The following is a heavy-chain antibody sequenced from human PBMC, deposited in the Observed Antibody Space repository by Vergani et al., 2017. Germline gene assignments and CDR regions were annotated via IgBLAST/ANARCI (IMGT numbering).Heavy chain of an antibody. CDR1: GGSISSYY. V-gene: IGHV4-59*01. D-gene: IGHD2-15*01. Sequence: QVQLQESGPGLVKPSETLSLTCTVSGGSISSYYWSWIRQPPGKALEWIGYIYYSGSTNYNPSLRSRVTISVDTSKNQFSLKLSSVTAADTAVYYCARSRPYCTSGSCPAIWGQGTLVTVSS. CDR3: ARSRPYCTSGSCPAI. CDR2: IYYSGST. J-gene: IGHJ4*02.